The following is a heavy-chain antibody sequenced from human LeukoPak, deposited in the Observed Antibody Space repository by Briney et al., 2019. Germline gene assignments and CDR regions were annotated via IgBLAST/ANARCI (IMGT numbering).Heavy chain of an antibody. V-gene: IGHV4-34*01. CDR2: VNHSGST. Sequence: SETLSLTCAVYGGSFSGYYWSWIRQPPGKGLEGIGEVNHSGSTNYNPSLKSRVTISVDTSKNQFSLKLCSVTAADTAVYYRASASPPRFGVRQLLLDYWGQGTLVTVSS. CDR1: GGSFSGYY. D-gene: IGHD3-10*01. J-gene: IGHJ4*02. CDR3: ASASPPRFGVRQLLLDY.